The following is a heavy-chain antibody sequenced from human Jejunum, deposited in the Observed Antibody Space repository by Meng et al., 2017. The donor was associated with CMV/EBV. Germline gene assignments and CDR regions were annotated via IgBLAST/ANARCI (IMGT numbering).Heavy chain of an antibody. D-gene: IGHD2-2*01. J-gene: IGHJ5*02. CDR2: ISGSGGST. Sequence: SGFIFRNFAMTWVRQAPGKGLEWVSHISGSGGSTYYAHSVKGRFIISRDNSKNTLFLLMSSLRAEDTAVYYCIKDELVPGAHWFDTWGQGTLVTVSS. CDR1: GFIFRNFA. V-gene: IGHV3-23*01. CDR3: IKDELVPGAHWFDT.